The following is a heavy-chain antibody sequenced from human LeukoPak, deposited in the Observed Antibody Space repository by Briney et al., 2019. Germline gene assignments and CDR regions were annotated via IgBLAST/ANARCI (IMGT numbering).Heavy chain of an antibody. CDR1: GFTFSSYW. CDR2: IKQDGSEK. V-gene: IGHV3-7*01. CDR3: ARDLGGYCSSTSCPHDY. J-gene: IGHJ4*02. Sequence: GGSLRLSCAASGFTFSSYWMSWVRQAPGKGLEWVANIKQDGSEKYYVGSVKGRFTISRDNAKNSLYLQMNSLRAEDTAVYYCARDLGGYCSSTSCPHDYWGQGTLVTVSS. D-gene: IGHD2-2*01.